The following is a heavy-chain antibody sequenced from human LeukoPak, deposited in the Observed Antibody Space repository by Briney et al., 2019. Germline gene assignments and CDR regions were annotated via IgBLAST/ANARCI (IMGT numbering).Heavy chain of an antibody. CDR1: GFTFSSYR. Sequence: PGGSLRLSCAASGFTFSSYRMTWVRQAPGKGLEWVSSISSSSSYIYYADSVKGRFTISRDNAKNSLYLQMNSLRAEDTAVYYCARVGSYLTSWDYWGQGTLVTVSS. D-gene: IGHD3-10*01. V-gene: IGHV3-21*01. CDR2: ISSSSSYI. CDR3: ARVGSYLTSWDY. J-gene: IGHJ4*02.